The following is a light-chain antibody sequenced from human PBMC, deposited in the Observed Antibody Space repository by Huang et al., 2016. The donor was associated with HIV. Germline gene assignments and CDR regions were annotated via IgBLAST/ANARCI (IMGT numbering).Light chain of an antibody. CDR1: QSLLHGNGNNY. V-gene: IGKV2-28*01. CDR2: VAS. Sequence: DIVMTQSPLSLSVTPGEPASISCRSSQSLLHGNGNNYLDWYLQKPGQSPQLLIYVASSRASGIPDRFNGSGSGTDFTLKISRVEAEDVGVYYCMQALQTPLTFGGGTKVEVK. J-gene: IGKJ4*01. CDR3: MQALQTPLT.